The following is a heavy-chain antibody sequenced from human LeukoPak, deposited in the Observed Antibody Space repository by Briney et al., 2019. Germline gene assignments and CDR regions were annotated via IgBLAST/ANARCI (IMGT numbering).Heavy chain of an antibody. J-gene: IGHJ4*02. Sequence: GASVKVSCKASGYTFTSYHNNWVRQATAQGLEWMGWMNPNSGNTDYAHTFQGRVTMTRNTSISTAYMELSSLRSEDTAVYYCARGETLQHDYGDYQDYWGQGTLVTVSS. CDR1: GYTFTSYH. D-gene: IGHD4-17*01. CDR3: ARGETLQHDYGDYQDY. V-gene: IGHV1-8*01. CDR2: MNPNSGNT.